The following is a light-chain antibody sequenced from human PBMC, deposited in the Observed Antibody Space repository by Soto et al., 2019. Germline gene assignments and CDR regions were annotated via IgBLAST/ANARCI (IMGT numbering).Light chain of an antibody. CDR1: QSVSNN. V-gene: IGKV3-15*01. CDR3: QQYYVPPYT. J-gene: IGKJ2*01. CDR2: GAS. Sequence: EILMTQSPATLSVSPGDRATLSCRASQSVSNNLAWYQQRPGQAPRLLIYGASTRATGIPARFSGSGSGTEFTLTISSLQSGDFAVYYCQQYYVPPYTFGQGTKLEIK.